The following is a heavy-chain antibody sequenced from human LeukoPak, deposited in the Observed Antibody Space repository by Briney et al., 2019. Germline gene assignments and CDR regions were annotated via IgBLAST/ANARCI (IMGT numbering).Heavy chain of an antibody. CDR1: GFTFSNYW. J-gene: IGHJ4*02. Sequence: GGSLRLSCAASGFTFSNYWMTWVRQAPGKGLEWGAHINQDGSKEYYMDSVKARFAISRDNAKNSLSLQMNSLRAEDTAVYYCVRDGGVSGYDLLDYWGQGTLVTVSS. CDR3: VRDGGVSGYDLLDY. V-gene: IGHV3-7*01. D-gene: IGHD5-12*01. CDR2: INQDGSKE.